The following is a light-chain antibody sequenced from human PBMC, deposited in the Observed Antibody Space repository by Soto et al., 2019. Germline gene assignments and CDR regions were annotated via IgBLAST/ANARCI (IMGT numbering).Light chain of an antibody. V-gene: IGKV3-15*01. J-gene: IGKJ4*01. CDR1: QSVSSN. Sequence: EIAMTQSPATLSVSPGERATLSCRASQSVSSNLAGYQQKPGQAPRLLIYGASTRATGIPARFSGSGSGTEFTLTISSLQSEDLAVYYCQQYNSWPPLTFGGGTKVEIK. CDR2: GAS. CDR3: QQYNSWPPLT.